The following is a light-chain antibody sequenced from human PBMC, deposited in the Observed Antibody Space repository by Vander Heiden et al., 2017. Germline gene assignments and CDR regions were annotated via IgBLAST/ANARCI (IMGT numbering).Light chain of an antibody. J-gene: IGKJ4*01. Sequence: DIQMTQSPSSLSASVGDRVTITCRASQSITNYLNWYQQKPGKAPRLLIHAASSLQGGVPSRFSGSGSGTDFTLTISRLQPEDSATYFCQQSHSTPLTFGGGTKVEIK. CDR1: QSITNY. CDR2: AAS. CDR3: QQSHSTPLT. V-gene: IGKV1-39*01.